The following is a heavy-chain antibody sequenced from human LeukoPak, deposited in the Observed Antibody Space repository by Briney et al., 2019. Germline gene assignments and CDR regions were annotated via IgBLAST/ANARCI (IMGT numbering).Heavy chain of an antibody. J-gene: IGHJ5*02. V-gene: IGHV7-4-1*02. CDR2: INTNTGSP. CDR1: GYTFTSYA. D-gene: IGHD6-13*01. CDR3: ARVHIAAAGNKNNWFDP. Sequence: ASVKVSCKASGYTFTSYAMNWVRQAPGQGLEWMGWINTNTGSPTYAQGFTGRFVFSLDTSVSTAYLQISSLKAEDTAVYYCARVHIAAAGNKNNWFDPWGQGTLVTVSS.